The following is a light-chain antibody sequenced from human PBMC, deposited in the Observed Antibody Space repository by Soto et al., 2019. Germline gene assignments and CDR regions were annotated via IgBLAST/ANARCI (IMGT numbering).Light chain of an antibody. V-gene: IGLV2-14*01. Sequence: QSVLTQPASVSGSPGQSITISCTGTSSDVGGYNYVSWYQQHPGKAPILMIYDVSNRLSGVSNRFSGSKSGNTASLTISGLQAEDEADYYCSSYTSSSTNYVFGTGTKVTVL. CDR3: SSYTSSSTNYV. CDR2: DVS. J-gene: IGLJ1*01. CDR1: SSDVGGYNY.